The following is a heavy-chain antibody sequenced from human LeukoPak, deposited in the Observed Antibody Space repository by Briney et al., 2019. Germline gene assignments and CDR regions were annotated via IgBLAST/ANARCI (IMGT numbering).Heavy chain of an antibody. Sequence: PGGSLRLSCAASGFTFSGHAMHWVRQAPGKGLEYVSAISSTGDTTYYANSVRGRFTISRDNSKNTLFLQMGSLRAEDVAVYYCARIFHVGYYCDYWGQGTLVTVSS. D-gene: IGHD3-22*01. CDR2: ISSTGDTT. V-gene: IGHV3-64*01. CDR1: GFTFSGHA. J-gene: IGHJ4*02. CDR3: ARIFHVGYYCDY.